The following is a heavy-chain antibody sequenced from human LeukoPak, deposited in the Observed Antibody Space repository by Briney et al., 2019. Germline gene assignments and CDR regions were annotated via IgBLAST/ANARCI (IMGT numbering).Heavy chain of an antibody. CDR1: GASISSGGYY. CDR2: IYYRRST. J-gene: IGHJ4*02. V-gene: IGHV4-30-4*01. D-gene: IGHD5-24*01. Sequence: SETLSLTCTVSGASISSGGYYWNWIRQPPGKCLEWIGYIYYRRSTSYSPSLKSLLTISVNTSKNQVSLELGSVTAAGTGVYYCARAGYKSGSFDYWGQGTLVTVYS. CDR3: ARAGYKSGSFDY.